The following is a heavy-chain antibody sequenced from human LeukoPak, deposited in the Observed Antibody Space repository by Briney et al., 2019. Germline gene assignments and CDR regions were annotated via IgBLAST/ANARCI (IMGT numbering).Heavy chain of an antibody. CDR3: AHTRGGKETGHFDY. CDR2: IYWDDDK. D-gene: IGHD4-23*01. V-gene: IGHV2-5*02. CDR1: GLSLSTNRMG. Sequence: ESGPTLMKPTQTLTLICTFSGLSLSTNRMGVGWIRQPPGKALEWLALIYWDDDKRYSPSLKTRLTITKDTSKNQVVLTLTNMDPVDTATYYCAHTRGGKETGHFDYWGQGTLVTVSS. J-gene: IGHJ4*02.